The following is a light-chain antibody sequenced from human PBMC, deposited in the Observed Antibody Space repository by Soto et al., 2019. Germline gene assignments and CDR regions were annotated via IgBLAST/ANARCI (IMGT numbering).Light chain of an antibody. CDR2: AAS. J-gene: IGKJ3*01. V-gene: IGKV1-39*01. CDR3: QQSYSTPFP. CDR1: QSIRSS. Sequence: DIQMTQSPSSLSASVGDRVTITCRTSQSIRSSLNWYQQKPGKAPNLLIYAASRLQSGVPSRFSGSGSGTDFTLTISSLQPADFATYYCQQSYSTPFPFGPGTKVDI.